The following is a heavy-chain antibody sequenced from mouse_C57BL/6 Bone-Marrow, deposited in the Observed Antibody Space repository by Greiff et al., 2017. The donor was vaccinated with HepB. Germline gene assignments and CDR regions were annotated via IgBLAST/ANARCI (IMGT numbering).Heavy chain of an antibody. Sequence: EVQVVESGGGLVKPGGSLKLSCAASGFTFSDYGMHWVRQAPEKGLEWVAYISSGSSTIYYADTVKGRFTISRDNAKNTLFLQMTSLRSEDTAMYYCARDYYGSSYFSYAMDYWGQGTSVTVSS. J-gene: IGHJ4*01. D-gene: IGHD1-1*01. CDR1: GFTFSDYG. V-gene: IGHV5-17*01. CDR2: ISSGSSTI. CDR3: ARDYYGSSYFSYAMDY.